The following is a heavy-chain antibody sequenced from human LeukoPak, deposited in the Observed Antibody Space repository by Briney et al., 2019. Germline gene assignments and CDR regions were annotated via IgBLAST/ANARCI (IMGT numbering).Heavy chain of an antibody. D-gene: IGHD3-22*01. CDR1: GASIISDTYY. V-gene: IGHV4-39*07. CDR2: IYYSGST. J-gene: IGHJ4*02. Sequence: RASETLSLTCTVSGASIISDTYYWGWIRQPPGKGLEWIGSIYYSGSTYYSPSLKSRVTMSVDTSTNQFSLKLISVTAADTALYYCARNFYASSGYYLDDFCFDFWGQGTLVTVSS. CDR3: ARNFYASSGYYLDDFCFDF.